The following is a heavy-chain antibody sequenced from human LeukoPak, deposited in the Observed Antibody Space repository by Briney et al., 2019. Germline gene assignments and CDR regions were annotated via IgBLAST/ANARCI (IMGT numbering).Heavy chain of an antibody. CDR1: GGSFSGYY. Sequence: PSETLSLTCAVYGGSFSGYYWSWIRQPPGKGLEWIGEINHSGSTNYNPSLKSRVTISVDTSKNQFSLKLSSVTAADTAVYYCARGVRSRYCSSTSCYGRGNWFDPWGQGTLVTVSS. CDR3: ARGVRSRYCSSTSCYGRGNWFDP. V-gene: IGHV4-34*01. D-gene: IGHD2-2*01. J-gene: IGHJ5*02. CDR2: INHSGST.